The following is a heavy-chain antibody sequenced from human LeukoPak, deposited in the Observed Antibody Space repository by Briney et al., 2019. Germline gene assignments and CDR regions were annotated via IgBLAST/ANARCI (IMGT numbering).Heavy chain of an antibody. J-gene: IGHJ5*02. Sequence: GGSLRLSCAVSEFSVSRIYMSWVRQAPGKGLEWVGFIRSKAYGGTTEYAASVKGRFTISRDDSKSIAYLQMNSLKTEDTAVYYCSGYNWFDPWGQGTLVTVSS. CDR1: EFSVSRIY. V-gene: IGHV3-49*04. CDR3: SGYNWFDP. CDR2: IRSKAYGGTT. D-gene: IGHD3-22*01.